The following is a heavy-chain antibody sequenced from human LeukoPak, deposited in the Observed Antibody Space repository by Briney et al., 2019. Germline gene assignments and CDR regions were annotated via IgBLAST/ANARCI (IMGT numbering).Heavy chain of an antibody. V-gene: IGHV3-66*01. J-gene: IGHJ1*01. CDR3: AKSQQWLVPAEYFQH. CDR2: IYGRGRT. CDR1: GFTVSDNY. Sequence: GGSLRLSCAASGFTVSDNYMSWVRQAPGKGLEWVSLIYGRGRTFYTDSVKGRFTISRDNSNNTLYLQMNSLRAEDTAVYYCAKSQQWLVPAEYFQHWGQGTLVTVSS. D-gene: IGHD6-19*01.